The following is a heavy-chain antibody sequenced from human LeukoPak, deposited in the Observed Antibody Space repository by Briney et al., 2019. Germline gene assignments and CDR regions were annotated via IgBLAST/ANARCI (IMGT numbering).Heavy chain of an antibody. CDR2: IYTSGST. J-gene: IGHJ3*02. Sequence: SETLSLTCTVSGGSISSYYWSWIRQPAGKGLEWIGRIYTSGSTNYNPSLKSRVTMSVDTSKNQFSLKLSSVTAADTAVYYCASGTTMTGNDAFDIWGQGTMVTVSS. V-gene: IGHV4-4*07. CDR3: ASGTTMTGNDAFDI. CDR1: GGSISSYY. D-gene: IGHD4-17*01.